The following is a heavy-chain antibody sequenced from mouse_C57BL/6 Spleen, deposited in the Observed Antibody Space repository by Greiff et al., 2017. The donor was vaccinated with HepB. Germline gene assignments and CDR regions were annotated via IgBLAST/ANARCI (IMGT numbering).Heavy chain of an antibody. J-gene: IGHJ4*01. CDR3: ARSDLAIDGSSYYAMDY. CDR2: IFPGSGST. Sequence: LVESGPELVKPGASVKISCKASGYTFTDYYINWVKQRPGQGLEWIGWIFPGSGSTYYNEKFKGKATLTVDKSSSTAYMLLSSLTSEDSAVYFCARSDLAIDGSSYYAMDYWGQGTSVTVSS. CDR1: GYTFTDYY. V-gene: IGHV1-75*01. D-gene: IGHD2-3*01.